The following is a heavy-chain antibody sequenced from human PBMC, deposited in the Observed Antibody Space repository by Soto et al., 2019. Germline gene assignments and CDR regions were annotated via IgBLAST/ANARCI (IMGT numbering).Heavy chain of an antibody. J-gene: IGHJ4*02. Sequence: PGGSLRLSCAASGFTFSNAWMNWVRQAPGKGLEWVGRIKSKTDGGTTDYAAPVKGRFTISRDDSKNTLYLQMNSLKTEDTAVYYCTTDTPDPLDRSYFDYWGQGTLVNVSS. D-gene: IGHD3-22*01. CDR3: TTDTPDPLDRSYFDY. V-gene: IGHV3-15*07. CDR2: IKSKTDGGTT. CDR1: GFTFSNAW.